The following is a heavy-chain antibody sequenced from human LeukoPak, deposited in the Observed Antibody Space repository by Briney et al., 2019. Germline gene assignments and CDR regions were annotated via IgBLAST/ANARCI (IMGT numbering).Heavy chain of an antibody. CDR1: GFTFSSYS. D-gene: IGHD4-17*01. V-gene: IGHV3-21*01. CDR2: ISSSSSYI. Sequence: GGSLRLSCAASGFTFSSYSMNWVRQAPRKGLEWVSSISSSSSYIYYADSVKGRFTISRDNAKNSLYLQMNSLRAEDTAVYYCARDPTDYGDYYYMDVWGKGTTVTISS. CDR3: ARDPTDYGDYYYMDV. J-gene: IGHJ6*03.